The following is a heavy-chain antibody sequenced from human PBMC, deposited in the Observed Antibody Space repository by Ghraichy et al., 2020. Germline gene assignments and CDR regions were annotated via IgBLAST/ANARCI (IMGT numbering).Heavy chain of an antibody. CDR1: GFTFINYW. CDR2: IKPDGSAK. J-gene: IGHJ4*02. Sequence: GGSLRLSCAASGFTFINYWMCWVRQAPGKGLEWVANIKPDGSAKHYVGSVRGRFTISRDNAKNSLYLEMSALTAEDTAVYYCVRDNQWESWDWGQGTLVTVSS. V-gene: IGHV3-7*01. CDR3: VRDNQWESWD. D-gene: IGHD1-26*01.